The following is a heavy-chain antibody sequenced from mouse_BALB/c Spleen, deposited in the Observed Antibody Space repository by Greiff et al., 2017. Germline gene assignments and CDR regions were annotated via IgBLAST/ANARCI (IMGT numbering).Heavy chain of an antibody. CDR2: ILPGSGST. CDR1: GYTFSSYW. CDR3: ARGGYYYGAMDY. J-gene: IGHJ4*01. V-gene: IGHV1-9*01. D-gene: IGHD1-1*01. Sequence: VHLVESGAELMKPGASVKISCKATGYTFSSYWIEWVKQRPGHGLEWIGEILPGSGSTNYNEKFKGKATFTADTSSNTAYMQLSSLTSEDSAVYYCARGGYYYGAMDYWGQGTSVTVSS.